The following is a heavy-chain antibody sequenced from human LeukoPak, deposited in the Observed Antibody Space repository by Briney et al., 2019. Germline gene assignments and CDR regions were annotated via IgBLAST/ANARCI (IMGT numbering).Heavy chain of an antibody. CDR3: ARVIAARRFPSDY. Sequence: PSETLYVTCAVYGGSLSGYYWSWIRQPPGKGLEWIGEINHSGSTNYNPSLKSRVTISVDTSKNQFSLKLSSVTAADTAVYYCARVIAARRFPSDYWGQGTLVTVSS. CDR2: INHSGST. V-gene: IGHV4-34*01. J-gene: IGHJ4*02. CDR1: GGSLSGYY. D-gene: IGHD6-6*01.